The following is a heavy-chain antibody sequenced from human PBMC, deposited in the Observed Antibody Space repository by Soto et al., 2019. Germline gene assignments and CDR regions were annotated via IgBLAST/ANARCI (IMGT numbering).Heavy chain of an antibody. J-gene: IGHJ4*02. Sequence: SGGSLRLSCAASGFTFDDYAMHWVRQAPGKGLEWVSSISSSSSYIYYADSVEGRFTISRDNAKNSLYLQMNSLRAEDTAVYYCARYHYWGQGTLVTVSS. CDR1: GFTFDDYA. D-gene: IGHD2-2*01. CDR2: ISSSSSYI. CDR3: ARYHY. V-gene: IGHV3-21*01.